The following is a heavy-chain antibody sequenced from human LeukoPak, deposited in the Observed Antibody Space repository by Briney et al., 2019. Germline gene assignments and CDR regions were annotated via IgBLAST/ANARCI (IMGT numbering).Heavy chain of an antibody. D-gene: IGHD3-10*01. J-gene: IGHJ5*02. CDR3: AREYSFGSGTSRINWFDP. CDR1: GVTLSSFV. V-gene: IGHV3-30*04. CDR2: VSSDGSNK. Sequence: GGSLRLSCVASGVTLSSFVMHWVRQAPGKGLEWVAVVSSDGSNKHYADSVKGRFTISRDNSKSTLHLQVDTLRPDDTAVYYCAREYSFGSGTSRINWFDPWGQGTLGTVSS.